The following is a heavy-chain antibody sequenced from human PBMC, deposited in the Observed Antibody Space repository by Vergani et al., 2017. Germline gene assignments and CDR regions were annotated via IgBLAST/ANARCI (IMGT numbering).Heavy chain of an antibody. CDR1: GFTFSSYA. D-gene: IGHD2-2*01. CDR2: ISVYDGRT. V-gene: IGHV3-23*04. Sequence: EVQLVESGGGLVQPGGSLRLSCAASGFTFSSYAMSWVRQAPGKGLEWVSSISVYDGRTFYADSVKGRFTISRDNSKNTLYLQMNSLRAEDTAVYFCVKDPRDIVAVPGPHDYWGQGTLVTVSS. CDR3: VKDPRDIVAVPGPHDY. J-gene: IGHJ4*02.